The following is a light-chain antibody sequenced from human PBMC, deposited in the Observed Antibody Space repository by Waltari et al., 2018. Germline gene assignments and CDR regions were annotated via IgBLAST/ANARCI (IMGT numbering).Light chain of an antibody. Sequence: EIVLTQSPATLSLSPGERATLSGRASQSVNYFLAWFQQKPGQAPRLLIYDASNRATGIPARFSGSVSGTDFTLTISSLEPEDFAVYYCQQRTNWPLTFGGGTKVEIK. CDR2: DAS. CDR1: QSVNYF. CDR3: QQRTNWPLT. V-gene: IGKV3-11*01. J-gene: IGKJ4*01.